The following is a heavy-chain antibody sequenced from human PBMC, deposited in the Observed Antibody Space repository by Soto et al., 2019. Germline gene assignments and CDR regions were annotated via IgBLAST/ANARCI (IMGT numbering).Heavy chain of an antibody. CDR1: GFTFSDSA. CDR3: TRPNGGENATFDY. Sequence: EVQLVESGGGLVQPGGSLKLSCAASGFTFSDSAIHWVRQTSGKGLEWVGRIRSKANNYATVYAASLEGRFTISRDDAKNTAPPQMDSLETAEKAGEYCTRPNGGENATFDYWGQGTLVIVSS. CDR2: IRSKANNYAT. J-gene: IGHJ4*02. D-gene: IGHD4-17*01. V-gene: IGHV3-73*02.